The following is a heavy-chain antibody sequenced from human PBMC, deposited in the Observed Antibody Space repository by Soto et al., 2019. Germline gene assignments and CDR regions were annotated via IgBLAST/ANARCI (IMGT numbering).Heavy chain of an antibody. CDR2: INPSGGST. V-gene: IGHV1-46*01. Sequence: ASVEVSCKASGYTLTSYYMPWVRQAPGQGLEWMGIINPSGGSTSYAQKSQGRVTMTRDTSTSTVYMELSSLRSEDTAVYYCARXWLGGSKSYDYGTGCGYWDQGTRGTVAS. D-gene: IGHD3-10*01. CDR3: ARXWLGGSKSYDYGTGCGY. J-gene: IGHJ4*02. CDR1: GYTLTSYY.